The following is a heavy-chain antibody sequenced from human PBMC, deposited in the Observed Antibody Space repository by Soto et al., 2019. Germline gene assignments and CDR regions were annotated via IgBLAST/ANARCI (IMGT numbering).Heavy chain of an antibody. CDR2: IYSGGST. J-gene: IGHJ2*01. Sequence: EVQLVESGGGLVQPGGSLRLSCAASGFTVSSNYMSWVRQAPGKGLEWVSVIYSGGSTYYADSVKGRFTISRHNSKNTMYLQRNSLRAEDTAVYYCNTYCGGDCYSIDPSLTYFDLWGRGTLVTVSS. D-gene: IGHD2-21*02. V-gene: IGHV3-53*04. CDR3: NTYCGGDCYSIDPSLTYFDL. CDR1: GFTVSSNY.